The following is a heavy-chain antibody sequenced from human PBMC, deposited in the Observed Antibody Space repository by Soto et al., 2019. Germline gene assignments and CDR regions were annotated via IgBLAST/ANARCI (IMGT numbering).Heavy chain of an antibody. Sequence: EVQLVESGGGLVQPGGSLRLSCAASGFSGFTFSSYWMHWVRQAPGKGLVWVSRINSDGSRTSYADSVKGRFTISRDNAKTTLYLQMNSLRAEDTAVYYCAVAVAGPTAIGYWGQGTLVTVSS. J-gene: IGHJ4*02. CDR1: GFSGFTFSSYW. D-gene: IGHD6-19*01. CDR3: AVAVAGPTAIGY. V-gene: IGHV3-74*01. CDR2: INSDGSRT.